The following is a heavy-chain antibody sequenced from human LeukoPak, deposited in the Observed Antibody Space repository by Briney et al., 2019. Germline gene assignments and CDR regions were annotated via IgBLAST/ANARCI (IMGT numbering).Heavy chain of an antibody. CDR3: ARDPYSGNYGNYYYYYMDV. J-gene: IGHJ6*03. D-gene: IGHD1-26*01. CDR1: GFTFNNYN. CDR2: ITSSGTYI. V-gene: IGHV3-21*01. Sequence: GGSPRLSCATSGFTFNNYNMNWVRQAPGRALEWVSSITSSGTYIFYADSVKGRFTISRDNAKNSLYLQMNSLGPEDTAVYYCARDPYSGNYGNYYYYYMDVWGKGTTVTISS.